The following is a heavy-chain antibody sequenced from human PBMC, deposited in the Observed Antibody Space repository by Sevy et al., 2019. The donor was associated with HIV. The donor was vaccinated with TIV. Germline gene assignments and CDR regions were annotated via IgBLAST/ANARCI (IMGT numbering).Heavy chain of an antibody. J-gene: IGHJ3*02. D-gene: IGHD1-1*01. CDR2: ISYDGSNK. Sequence: GGSLRLSCAASGFTFSSYGMHWVRQAPGKGLEGVAVISYDGSNKYYADSVKGRFTISRDNSKNTLYLQMNSLRAEDTAVYYCANGYRGAFDIWGQGTMVTVSS. CDR1: GFTFSSYG. V-gene: IGHV3-30*18. CDR3: ANGYRGAFDI.